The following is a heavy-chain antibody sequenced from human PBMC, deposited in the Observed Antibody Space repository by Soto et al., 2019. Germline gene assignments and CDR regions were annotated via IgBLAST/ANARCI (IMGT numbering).Heavy chain of an antibody. CDR1: GYNFNNYW. CDR2: IFPADSDT. Sequence: GESLKISCTGSGYNFNNYWIGWVRQMPGEGLEWVGIIFPADSDTRYSPSFQGLVTISADNSISTAYLQWSSLQASDTAIYYCVRHLGSGYHTTHYYGMDVWGQGITVTVS. V-gene: IGHV5-51*01. J-gene: IGHJ6*02. D-gene: IGHD3-3*01. CDR3: VRHLGSGYHTTHYYGMDV.